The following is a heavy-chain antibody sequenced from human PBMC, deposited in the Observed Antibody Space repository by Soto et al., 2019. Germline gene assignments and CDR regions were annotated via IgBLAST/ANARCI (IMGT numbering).Heavy chain of an antibody. Sequence: SETLSLTCTVSGFSINTNYYWGWIRQPPGKGLEWIGYIYYNGDTKYNPSLKSRVTISLDTSKNQFSLKLNSVAAADTAVYFCARDRYSSSPDFDYWGQGTLVTVSS. J-gene: IGHJ4*02. CDR3: ARDRYSSSPDFDY. CDR2: IYYNGDT. V-gene: IGHV4-59*13. CDR1: GFSINTNYY. D-gene: IGHD3-22*01.